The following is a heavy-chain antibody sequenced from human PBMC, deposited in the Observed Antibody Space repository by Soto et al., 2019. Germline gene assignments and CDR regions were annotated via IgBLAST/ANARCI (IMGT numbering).Heavy chain of an antibody. CDR1: DTTHW. Sequence: PGESLKISCKASDTTHWIGWVRQKPGKGLEWMGIIYPGDSDTKYSPSFQGQVTISVDKSISTAYLHWSSLKASDTATSYCASLVNYYFGMDVWGLGTTVPVSS. J-gene: IGHJ6*02. CDR3: ASLVNYYFGMDV. V-gene: IGHV5-51*01. CDR2: IYPGDSDT.